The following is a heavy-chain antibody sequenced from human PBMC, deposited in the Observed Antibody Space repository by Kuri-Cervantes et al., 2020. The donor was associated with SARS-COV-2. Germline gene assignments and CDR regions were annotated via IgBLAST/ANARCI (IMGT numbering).Heavy chain of an antibody. Sequence: SQTLSLTCAISGDSVSSNSAAWNWIRQSPSRGLEWPGRTYYRSKWYNDYAVSVKSRITINPDTSKNQFSLKLSSVTAADTAVYYCARGDGYNHGSLDYWGQGTLVTVSS. D-gene: IGHD5-24*01. CDR1: GDSVSSNSAA. J-gene: IGHJ4*02. CDR3: ARGDGYNHGSLDY. CDR2: TYYRSKWYN. V-gene: IGHV6-1*01.